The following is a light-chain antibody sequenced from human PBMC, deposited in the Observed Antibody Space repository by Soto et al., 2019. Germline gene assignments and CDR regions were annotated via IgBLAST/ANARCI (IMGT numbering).Light chain of an antibody. CDR1: SSDVGGYNY. V-gene: IGLV2-14*01. Sequence: QSALTQPASVSGSPGQSITISCTGTSSDVGGYNYVSWYQQHPGKVPKLIIYEVSNRPPGVSNRFSGSKSGNTASLTISGLQAEDEADYYCSSYTTSSTLLFGGGTKATVL. J-gene: IGLJ2*01. CDR3: SSYTTSSTLL. CDR2: EVS.